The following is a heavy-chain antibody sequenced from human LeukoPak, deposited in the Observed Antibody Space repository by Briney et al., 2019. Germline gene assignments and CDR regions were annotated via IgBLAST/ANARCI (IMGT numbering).Heavy chain of an antibody. CDR2: IRYDGSNK. CDR3: AKDRPGIVVVPAAIAGNDY. D-gene: IGHD2-2*02. CDR1: GFTFSSYG. Sequence: PGGSLRLSCAASGFTFSSYGMHWVRQAPGKGLEWVAFIRYDGSNKYYADSVKGRFTISRDNSKNTLYLQMNSLRAEDTAVYYCAKDRPGIVVVPAAIAGNDYWGQGTLVTVSS. V-gene: IGHV3-30*02. J-gene: IGHJ4*02.